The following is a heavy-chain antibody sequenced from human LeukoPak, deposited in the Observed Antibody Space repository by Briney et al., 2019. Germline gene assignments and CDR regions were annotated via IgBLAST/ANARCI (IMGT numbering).Heavy chain of an antibody. Sequence: GESLKISCAASGFTFSSYEMNWVRQAPGKGLEWVSYISSSGSTIYYADSVKGRFTISRDNAKNSQYLQMNSLRAEDTAVYYCARPPPRIAAAGTDYYYDSSGYYGDAFDIWGQGTMVTVSS. J-gene: IGHJ3*02. CDR3: ARPPPRIAAAGTDYYYDSSGYYGDAFDI. V-gene: IGHV3-48*03. D-gene: IGHD3-22*01. CDR1: GFTFSSYE. CDR2: ISSSGSTI.